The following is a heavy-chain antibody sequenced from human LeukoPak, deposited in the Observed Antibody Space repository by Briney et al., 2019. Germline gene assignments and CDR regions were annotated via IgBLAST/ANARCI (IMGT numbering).Heavy chain of an antibody. CDR3: ARHRGSSWSSFDY. J-gene: IGHJ4*02. V-gene: IGHV4-59*08. CDR1: GGSISSYY. CDR2: IYYSGST. Sequence: SETLSLTCTVSGGSISSYYWSWIRQPPGKGLERIGYIYYSGSTNYNPSLKSRVTISVDTSKNQFSLKLSSVTAADTAVYYCARHRGSSWSSFDYWGQGTLVTVSS. D-gene: IGHD6-13*01.